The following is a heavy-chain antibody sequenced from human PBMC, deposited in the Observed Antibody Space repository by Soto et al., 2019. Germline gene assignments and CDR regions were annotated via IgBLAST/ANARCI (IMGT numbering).Heavy chain of an antibody. CDR2: ITSSGSTI. V-gene: IGHV3-11*01. Sequence: GGSLRLSCAASGFTFSDYYMSWIRQAPGKGLEWVSYITSSGSTIYYADSVKGRFTISRDNAKNSLYLQMNSLRAEDTAVYYCARENEQWVAADNWGQGALVTVSS. D-gene: IGHD6-19*01. J-gene: IGHJ4*02. CDR3: ARENEQWVAADN. CDR1: GFTFSDYY.